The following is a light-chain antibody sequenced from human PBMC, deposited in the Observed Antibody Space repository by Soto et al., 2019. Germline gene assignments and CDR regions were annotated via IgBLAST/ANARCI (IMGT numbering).Light chain of an antibody. V-gene: IGKV1-39*01. CDR2: AAS. CDR3: QQYYSFPPT. Sequence: DIQMTQSPSSLSASVGDGVTITCRASQSIGKYLSWFQQTPGNAPKLLIYAASGLQSGVPSRFSGSGSGTDFTLTISCLQSEDFATYYCQQYYSFPPTFGQGTKVDIK. CDR1: QSIGKY. J-gene: IGKJ1*01.